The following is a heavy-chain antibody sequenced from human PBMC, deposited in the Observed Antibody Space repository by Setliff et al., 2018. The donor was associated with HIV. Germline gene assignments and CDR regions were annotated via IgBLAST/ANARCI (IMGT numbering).Heavy chain of an antibody. D-gene: IGHD3-22*01. V-gene: IGHV4-34*01. CDR3: ARGKISPRGVVLIDY. J-gene: IGHJ4*02. Sequence: PSETLSLTCAVYGGSFSGYYWSWIRQPPGKGLEWIGEINHSGSTNYNPSLKSRVTISADTSKNQFSLKLSSVTAADTAVYYCARGKISPRGVVLIDYWGQGTLVTVSS. CDR1: GGSFSGYY. CDR2: INHSGST.